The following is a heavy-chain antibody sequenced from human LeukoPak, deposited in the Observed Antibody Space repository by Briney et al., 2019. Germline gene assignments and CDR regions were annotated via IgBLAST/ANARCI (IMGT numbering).Heavy chain of an antibody. Sequence: SETLSLTCAVYGGSFSGYYWSWIRQPPGKGLEWIGEINHSGSTNYNPPLKSRVTISVDTSKNQFSLKLSSVTAADTAVYYCARGQGTRMVRGVPPRPNWFDPWGQGTLVTVSS. CDR3: ARGQGTRMVRGVPPRPNWFDP. CDR2: INHSGST. D-gene: IGHD3-10*01. V-gene: IGHV4-34*01. J-gene: IGHJ5*02. CDR1: GGSFSGYY.